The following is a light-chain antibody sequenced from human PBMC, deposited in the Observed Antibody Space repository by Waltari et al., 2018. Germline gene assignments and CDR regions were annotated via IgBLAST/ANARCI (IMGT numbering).Light chain of an antibody. CDR2: DVN. CDR3: CSYAGNYLRV. CDR1: SSDVGYYKY. Sequence: QSALTQPRSVSGSPGQSVTISCTGTSSDVGYYKYVPWYQQQPGKAPKVIIYDVNERPSGVPDRFSGSKSGNTASLTISGLQAEDEADYYCCSYAGNYLRVFGGGTKLTVL. J-gene: IGLJ2*01. V-gene: IGLV2-11*01.